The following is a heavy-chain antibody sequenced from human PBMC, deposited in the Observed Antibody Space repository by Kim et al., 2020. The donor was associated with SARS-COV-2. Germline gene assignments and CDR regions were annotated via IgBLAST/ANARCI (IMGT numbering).Heavy chain of an antibody. CDR3: ASPPEYASPNFEWLASFDV. J-gene: IGHJ3*01. Sequence: SETLSLTCTVSGGSISRASYYWAWIRQSPGGGPEWIGTVDYSGTTYYNPSLRSLASISIDNSKKQFSLRLTSVSAADTAVYYCASPPEYASPNFEWLASFDVWGQGLLVTVS. D-gene: IGHD6-19*01. CDR1: GGSISRASYY. CDR2: VDYSGTT. V-gene: IGHV4-39*01.